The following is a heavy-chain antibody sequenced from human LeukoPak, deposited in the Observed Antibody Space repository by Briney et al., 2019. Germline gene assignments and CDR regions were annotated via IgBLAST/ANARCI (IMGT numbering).Heavy chain of an antibody. V-gene: IGHV4-34*01. CDR3: ARLRRVGAAPGRAY. J-gene: IGHJ4*02. Sequence: GSLRLSCAASGFTFSSYAMSWVRQAPGKGLEWIGEINHSGSTNYNPSLKSRVTISVDTSKNQFSLKLSSVTAADTAVYYCARLRRVGAAPGRAYWGQGTLVTVSS. CDR1: GFTFSSYA. CDR2: INHSGST. D-gene: IGHD1-26*01.